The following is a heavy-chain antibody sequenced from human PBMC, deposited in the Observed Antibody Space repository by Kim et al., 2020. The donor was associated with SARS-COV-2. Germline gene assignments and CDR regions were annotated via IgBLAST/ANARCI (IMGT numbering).Heavy chain of an antibody. CDR3: ARLSSGYNFDY. J-gene: IGHJ4*02. Sequence: DTKYNPSFQGQVTISADNSISTVHLQWSSLKASDTAIYYCARLSSGYNFDYWGQGALVTVSS. CDR2: DT. D-gene: IGHD6-19*01. V-gene: IGHV5-51*01.